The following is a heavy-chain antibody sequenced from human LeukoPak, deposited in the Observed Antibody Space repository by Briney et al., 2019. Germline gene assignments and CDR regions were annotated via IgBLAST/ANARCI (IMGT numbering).Heavy chain of an antibody. J-gene: IGHJ6*03. V-gene: IGHV3-7*01. Sequence: GGSLRLSCAASGFTFDDYGMTWVRQSPGKGPEWVANIKQDGSERYTVDSVKGRFTISRDNAKNSVYLHMNSLRAEDTALYYCARLSAYYYGSFFYYYMDVWGKGTTVTVSS. CDR1: GFTFDDYG. CDR3: ARLSAYYYGSFFYYYMDV. D-gene: IGHD3-10*01. CDR2: IKQDGSER.